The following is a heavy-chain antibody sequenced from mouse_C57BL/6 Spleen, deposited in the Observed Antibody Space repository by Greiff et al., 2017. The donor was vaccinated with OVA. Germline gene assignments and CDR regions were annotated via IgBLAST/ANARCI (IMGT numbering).Heavy chain of an antibody. CDR2: IDPSDSYT. CDR3: ARHGSSPDC. J-gene: IGHJ2*01. D-gene: IGHD1-1*01. CDR1: GYTFTSYW. V-gene: IGHV1-59*01. Sequence: QVQLQQPGAELVRPGTSVKLSCKASGYTFTSYWMHWVKQRPGQGLEWIGVIDPSDSYTNYNQKFKGKATLTVDKSSSTAYMQLSSLTSEDSAVYYCARHGSSPDCWGQGTTLTVAS.